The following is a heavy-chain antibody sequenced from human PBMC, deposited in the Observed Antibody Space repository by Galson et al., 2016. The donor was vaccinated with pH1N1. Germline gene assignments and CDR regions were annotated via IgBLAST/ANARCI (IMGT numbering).Heavy chain of an antibody. Sequence: SLRLSCAASGFTFSSFWMHWVRQVPGKGLVWVSRISTEGSSVSYADSVKGRVTISRDNARSTLYLEMNSLTAEDTALYYCARVRLILPGDPTGYFDLWGQGALVTVSS. V-gene: IGHV3-74*01. CDR2: ISTEGSSV. CDR3: ARVRLILPGDPTGYFDL. D-gene: IGHD7-27*01. J-gene: IGHJ4*02. CDR1: GFTFSSFW.